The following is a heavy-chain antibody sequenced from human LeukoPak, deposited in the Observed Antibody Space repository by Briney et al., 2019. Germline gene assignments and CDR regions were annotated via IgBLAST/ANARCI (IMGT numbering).Heavy chain of an antibody. CDR1: GGSISSGGYS. CDR2: IYHSGST. V-gene: IGHV4-30-2*01. Sequence: TPSQTLSLTCAVSGGSISSGGYSWSWIRQPPGKGLEWIGYIYHSGSTYYNPSLKSRVTISVDRSKNQFSLKLSSVTAADTAVYYCARTTLINYDFWSVDGMDVWGQGTTVTVSS. J-gene: IGHJ6*02. CDR3: ARTTLINYDFWSVDGMDV. D-gene: IGHD3-3*01.